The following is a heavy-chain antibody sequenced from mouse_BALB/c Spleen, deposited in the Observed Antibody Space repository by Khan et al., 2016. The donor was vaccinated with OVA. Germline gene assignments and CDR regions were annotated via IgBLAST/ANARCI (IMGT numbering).Heavy chain of an antibody. J-gene: IGHJ1*01. V-gene: IGHV3-1*02. CDR2: IYYSGTT. D-gene: IGHD1-1*01. CDR1: GYSITSGYS. Sequence: EVQLQESGPDLVKPSQSLSLTCTVTGYSITSGYSWHWIRQFPGNKLEWMGYIYYSGTTNYNPSLKSRISITRDTSKNQFFLQLNSVTTEDTATYYCARSGTTVVAYWYFDVWGAGTTLTVSS. CDR3: ARSGTTVVAYWYFDV.